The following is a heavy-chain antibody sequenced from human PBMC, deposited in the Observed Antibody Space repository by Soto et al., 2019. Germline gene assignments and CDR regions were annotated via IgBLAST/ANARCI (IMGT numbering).Heavy chain of an antibody. D-gene: IGHD4-17*01. CDR2: IKQDGSEK. CDR3: ARSPHYGDFPYNFDY. V-gene: IGHV3-7*01. CDR1: GFTFSSYW. J-gene: IGHJ4*02. Sequence: GGSLRLSCAASGFTFSSYWMSWVRQAPGKGLEWVANIKQDGSEKYYVDSVKGRFTISRDNAKNSLYLQMNSLRAEDTAVYYCARSPHYGDFPYNFDYWGQGTLVTVSS.